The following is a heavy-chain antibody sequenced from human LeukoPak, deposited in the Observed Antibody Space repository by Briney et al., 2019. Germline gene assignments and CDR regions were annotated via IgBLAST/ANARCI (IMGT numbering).Heavy chain of an antibody. CDR3: AKFETYYYDSSGYYSSSNWFDP. Sequence: PGGSLRLSCAASGFTFSSYGMHWVRQAPGKGLEWVAVISYDGSNKYYADSVKGRFTISRDNSKNTLYLQMNSLRAEDTAVYYCAKFETYYYDSSGYYSSSNWFDPWGQGTLVTVSS. D-gene: IGHD3-22*01. J-gene: IGHJ5*02. CDR1: GFTFSSYG. V-gene: IGHV3-30*18. CDR2: ISYDGSNK.